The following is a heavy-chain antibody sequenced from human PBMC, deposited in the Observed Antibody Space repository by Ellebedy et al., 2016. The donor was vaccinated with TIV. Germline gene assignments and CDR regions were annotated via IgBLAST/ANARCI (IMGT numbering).Heavy chain of an antibody. CDR1: GFSFSTYG. CDR3: AKVVEPDYYFDY. Sequence: GESLKISXAVSGFSFSTYGMSWVRQAPGKGLQWVSTVSASGTITYYADSVRGRFTISRDNSENTLYLQMDSLRAEDTAVYYCAKVVEPDYYFDYWGQGTLVTVSS. D-gene: IGHD2-2*01. J-gene: IGHJ4*02. V-gene: IGHV3-23*01. CDR2: VSASGTIT.